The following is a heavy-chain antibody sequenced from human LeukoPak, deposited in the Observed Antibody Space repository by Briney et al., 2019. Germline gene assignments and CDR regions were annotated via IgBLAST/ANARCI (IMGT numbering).Heavy chain of an antibody. Sequence: SETLSLTCTVSGGSISSYYWSWIRQPPGKGLEWIGYIYYSGSTNYNPSLKSRVTISVDTSKNQFSLKLSSVTAADTAVYYRASWYYDILTGYYSDYWGQGTLVTVSS. J-gene: IGHJ4*02. V-gene: IGHV4-59*01. CDR1: GGSISSYY. CDR2: IYYSGST. CDR3: ASWYYDILTGYYSDY. D-gene: IGHD3-9*01.